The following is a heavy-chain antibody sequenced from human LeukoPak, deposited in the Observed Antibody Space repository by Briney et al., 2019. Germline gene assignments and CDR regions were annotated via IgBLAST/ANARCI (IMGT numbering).Heavy chain of an antibody. Sequence: GESLKISCKGSGYNFGTRWVAWVRQMPGKGLEWMGIIYPDDSDARYSPSFQGQVTISADKSVNTAYLQWSSLKASDTAIYFCARGAYGSGSYYNYYGMDVWGQGTTVTVSS. V-gene: IGHV5-51*01. CDR2: IYPDDSDA. CDR1: GYNFGTRW. CDR3: ARGAYGSGSYYNYYGMDV. J-gene: IGHJ6*02. D-gene: IGHD3-10*01.